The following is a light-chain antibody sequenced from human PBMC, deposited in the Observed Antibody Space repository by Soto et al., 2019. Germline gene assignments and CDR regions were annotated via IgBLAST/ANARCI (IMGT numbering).Light chain of an antibody. CDR1: QSVGRY. Sequence: EIVLTQSPATLSLSPGERATLSCRASQSVGRYLAWYQQKRGQAPRLLIYDASNRATGIPARFSGSGSRTDFTLTISSLEPEDFAVYYCQQRANWPLTFGGGNKVEIK. CDR3: QQRANWPLT. V-gene: IGKV3-11*01. J-gene: IGKJ4*01. CDR2: DAS.